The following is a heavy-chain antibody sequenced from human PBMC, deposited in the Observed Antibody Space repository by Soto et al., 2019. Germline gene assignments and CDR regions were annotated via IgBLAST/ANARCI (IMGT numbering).Heavy chain of an antibody. D-gene: IGHD3-10*01. Sequence: GASVKVSCKASGGGNLRDYRTTWVRRAPGQGLEWMGGIIPIFGTAKYAQKLQGRVTITANESTSKAYMKLSSPRSKETALYYRAREYGDYYGSGSPNFDFWGQGTMVTVSS. CDR2: IIPIFGTA. J-gene: IGHJ4*01. V-gene: IGHV1-69*13. CDR1: GGGNLRDYR. CDR3: AREYGDYYGSGSPNFDF.